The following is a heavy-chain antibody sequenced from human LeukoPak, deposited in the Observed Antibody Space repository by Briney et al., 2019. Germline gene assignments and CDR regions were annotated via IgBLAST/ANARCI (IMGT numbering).Heavy chain of an antibody. CDR2: TYYRSKWYN. D-gene: IGHD4-17*01. J-gene: IGHJ6*02. V-gene: IGHV6-1*01. CDR1: GDSVSSNNAA. CDR3: ARDLDYGDYVRSDYYGMDV. Sequence: PSQTLSLTCAISGDSVSSNNAAWNWIRQSPSRGLEWLGRTYYRSKWYNDYAVSVKSRITINPDTSKNQFSLQLNSVTPEDTAVYYCARDLDYGDYVRSDYYGMDVWGQGTTVTVSS.